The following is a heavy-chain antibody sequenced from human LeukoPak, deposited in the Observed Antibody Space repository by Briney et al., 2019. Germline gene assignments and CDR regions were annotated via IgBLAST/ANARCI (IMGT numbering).Heavy chain of an antibody. J-gene: IGHJ5*02. CDR1: GFTFSSYA. Sequence: QPGRSLRLSCAASGFTFSSYAMHWVRQAPGKGLEWVAVISYDGSNKYYADSVKGRFTISRDNSKNTLYLQMNSLRAEDTAVYYCAREAQLVLIWFDPWGQGTLVTVSS. V-gene: IGHV3-30*04. D-gene: IGHD6-13*01. CDR2: ISYDGSNK. CDR3: AREAQLVLIWFDP.